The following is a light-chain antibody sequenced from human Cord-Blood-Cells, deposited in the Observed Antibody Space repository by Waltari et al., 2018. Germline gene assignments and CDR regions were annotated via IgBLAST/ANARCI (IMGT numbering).Light chain of an antibody. CDR2: GAS. CDR1: QSVSRN. Sequence: DIVMTQSPATLSVSLGERATLSCRASQSVSRNLAWYQQKPGQAPRPLIYGASTRATGIPARFSGSGSGTEFTLTISSLQSEDFAVYYCQQYNNWPLTFGGGTKVEIK. J-gene: IGKJ4*01. CDR3: QQYNNWPLT. V-gene: IGKV3-15*01.